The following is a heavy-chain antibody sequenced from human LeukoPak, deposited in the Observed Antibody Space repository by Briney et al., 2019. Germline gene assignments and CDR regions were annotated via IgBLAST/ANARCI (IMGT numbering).Heavy chain of an antibody. D-gene: IGHD1-26*01. V-gene: IGHV3-11*06. J-gene: IGHJ3*02. CDR3: ARNSGSLDGAFDI. CDR1: GFTFSDYY. CDR2: ISSSSSYI. Sequence: GGSLRLSCAASGFTFSDYYMSWIRQAPGKGLEWVSSISSSSSYIYYADSVKGRFTISRDNAKNSLYLQMNSLRAEDTAVYYCARNSGSLDGAFDIWGQGTMVTVSS.